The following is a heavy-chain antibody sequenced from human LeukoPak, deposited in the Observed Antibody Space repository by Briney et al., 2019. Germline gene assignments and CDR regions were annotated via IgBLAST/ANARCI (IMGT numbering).Heavy chain of an antibody. J-gene: IGHJ4*02. V-gene: IGHV4-31*11. D-gene: IGHD3-22*01. CDR2: IYYSGST. CDR1: GGSISSGGYY. CDR3: ARRRYYDSSGLWYYFDS. Sequence: SETLSLTCAVSGGSISSGGYYWSWIRQHPGKGLEWIGYIYYSGSTYYNPSLKSRVTISVDTSKNQFSLKLSSVTAADTAVYYCARRRYYDSSGLWYYFDSWGQGTLVTVSS.